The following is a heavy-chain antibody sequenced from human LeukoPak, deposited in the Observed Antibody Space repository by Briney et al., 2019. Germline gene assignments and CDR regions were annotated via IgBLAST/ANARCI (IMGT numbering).Heavy chain of an antibody. Sequence: GSLRLSCAASGFTVSDYSMSWVRQAPGKGLEWVSAIGGSGSYTDYADSVKGRFTISKDNSKNALYMRMSSLRAEDTAVYYCAKRRYDSSGHFDSWGQGTLVTVSS. D-gene: IGHD3-22*01. V-gene: IGHV3-23*01. CDR3: AKRRYDSSGHFDS. J-gene: IGHJ4*02. CDR1: GFTVSDYS. CDR2: IGGSGSYT.